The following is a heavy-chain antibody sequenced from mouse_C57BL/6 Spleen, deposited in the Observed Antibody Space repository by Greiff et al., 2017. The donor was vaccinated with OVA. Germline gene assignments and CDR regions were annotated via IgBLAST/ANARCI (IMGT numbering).Heavy chain of an antibody. CDR1: GYTFTSYW. V-gene: IGHV1-69*01. D-gene: IGHD1-1*01. CDR3: ARGTTVVAPCDY. Sequence: QVQLQQPGAELVMPGASVKLSCKASGYTFTSYWMHWVKQRPGQGLEWIGEIDPSDSYTNYNQKFKGKSTLTVDKSSSTAYMQLSSLTSEDSAVYYCARGTTVVAPCDYWGQGTTLTVSS. CDR2: IDPSDSYT. J-gene: IGHJ2*01.